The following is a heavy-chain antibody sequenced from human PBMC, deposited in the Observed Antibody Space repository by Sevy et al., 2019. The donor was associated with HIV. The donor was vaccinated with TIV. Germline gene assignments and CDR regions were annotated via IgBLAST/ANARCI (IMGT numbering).Heavy chain of an antibody. J-gene: IGHJ3*02. D-gene: IGHD4-17*01. CDR1: GFTFSSYG. CDR2: IWYDGSNK. Sequence: GGSLRLSCAASGFTFSSYGMHWVRQAPGKGLEWVAVIWYDGSNKYYADSVKGRFTISRDNSKNTLYLQMNGLRAEDTAVYYCARTADYGDYQDAFDIWGQGTMVTVSS. V-gene: IGHV3-33*01. CDR3: ARTADYGDYQDAFDI.